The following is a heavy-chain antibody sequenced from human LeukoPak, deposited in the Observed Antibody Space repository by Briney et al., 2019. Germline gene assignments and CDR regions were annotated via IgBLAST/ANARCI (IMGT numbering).Heavy chain of an antibody. Sequence: SHTLSLTCTVSGGSISSGDYYWSWIRQPPGKGLEWIWYIYYSGSTYYNPSLKSRVTISVDTSKNQFSLKLSSVTAADTAMYYCARELAAGPYYFDYWGQGTLVTVSS. CDR3: ARELAAGPYYFDY. CDR2: IYYSGST. D-gene: IGHD6-13*01. J-gene: IGHJ4*02. V-gene: IGHV4-30-4*08. CDR1: GGSISSGDYY.